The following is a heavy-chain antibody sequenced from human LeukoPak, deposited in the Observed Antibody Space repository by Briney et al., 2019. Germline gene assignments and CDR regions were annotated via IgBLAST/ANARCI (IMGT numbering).Heavy chain of an antibody. Sequence: GSLRLSCAASGFTFSSYAMGWVRQAPGKGLEWVSAISGSGGSTYYADSVKGRFTISRDNSKNTLYLQMNSLRAEDTAVYYCAKGLAEISPGECDYWGQGTLVTVSS. J-gene: IGHJ4*02. D-gene: IGHD3-16*01. V-gene: IGHV3-23*01. CDR3: AKGLAEISPGECDY. CDR2: ISGSGGST. CDR1: GFTFSSYA.